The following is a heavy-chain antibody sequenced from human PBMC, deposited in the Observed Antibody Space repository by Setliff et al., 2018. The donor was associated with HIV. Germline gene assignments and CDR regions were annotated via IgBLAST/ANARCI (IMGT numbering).Heavy chain of an antibody. D-gene: IGHD5-12*01. J-gene: IGHJ6*03. Sequence: GKGLEWRGGINPLFGTATDSQKIHDRVTINANKITTTVYMELSSLRSEDTAVYYCARVGEMATIGYFYYYMDVWGEGTTVTVSS. CDR3: ARVGEMATIGYFYYYMDV. V-gene: IGHV1-69*06. CDR2: INPLFGTA.